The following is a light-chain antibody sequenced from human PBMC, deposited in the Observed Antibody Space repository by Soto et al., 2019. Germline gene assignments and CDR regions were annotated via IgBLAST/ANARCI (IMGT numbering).Light chain of an antibody. CDR1: QNISNY. CDR2: AAS. V-gene: IGKV1-39*01. Sequence: DMQMSQSPSSLSASVGDRVSITCRSTQNISNYLHWYQQRPGTAPKILIYAASNLRSGVPSRFSGSGSGTDFTPTISSLQSEDVATYYCQQSYSIPRLTFGPGTRVEIK. J-gene: IGKJ3*01. CDR3: QQSYSIPRLT.